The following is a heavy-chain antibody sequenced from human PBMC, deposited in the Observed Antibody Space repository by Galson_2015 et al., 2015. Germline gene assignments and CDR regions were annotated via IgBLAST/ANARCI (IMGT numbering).Heavy chain of an antibody. J-gene: IGHJ3*01. Sequence: SLRLSCAASGFVFSDYAMHWVRQAPGKGLEWVSSITISSRHIYYADSVRGRFTISRDNAKNSLYLQMKGLRAEDTAIYYCVRPEGSSGYDWPPSLDVWGRGTIVTVSS. D-gene: IGHD5-12*01. V-gene: IGHV3-21*06. CDR2: ITISSRHI. CDR3: VRPEGSSGYDWPPSLDV. CDR1: GFVFSDYA.